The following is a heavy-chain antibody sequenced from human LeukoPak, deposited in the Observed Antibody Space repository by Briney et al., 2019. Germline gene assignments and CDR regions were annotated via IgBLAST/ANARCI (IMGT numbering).Heavy chain of an antibody. V-gene: IGHV6-1*01. J-gene: IGHJ5*02. CDR3: ARQIGWLDP. Sequence: SQTLSLTCAISGDSVSSSSAAWVWIRQSPSRGLEWLGRTYYRTKWYNDYGVSVKSRVTISPDTSKNQFSLQLNSVTPEDTAVYYCARQIGWLDPWGQGTLVTVSS. CDR1: GDSVSSSSAA. CDR2: TYYRTKWYN.